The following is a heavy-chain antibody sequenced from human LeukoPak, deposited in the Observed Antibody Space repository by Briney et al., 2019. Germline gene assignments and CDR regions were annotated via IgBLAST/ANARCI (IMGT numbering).Heavy chain of an antibody. V-gene: IGHV4-31*03. Sequence: SETLSLTCTVSGGSISSGGYYWSWIRQHPGKGLECIGYIYYSGTTYFNPSLQSRVTISVDTSKNQFSLKLTSVTAADTAVYYCARDHYYDSSGPRLSWGQGTLVTVSS. CDR3: ARDHYYDSSGPRLS. J-gene: IGHJ4*02. CDR1: GGSISSGGYY. D-gene: IGHD3-22*01. CDR2: IYYSGTT.